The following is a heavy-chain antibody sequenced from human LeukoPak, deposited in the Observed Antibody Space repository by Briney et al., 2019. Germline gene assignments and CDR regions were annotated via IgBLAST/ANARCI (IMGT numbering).Heavy chain of an antibody. CDR2: IFYSGST. CDR3: ARAGEWLVGGSFDY. V-gene: IGHV4-31*03. CDR1: GGSISSSSYY. J-gene: IGHJ4*02. D-gene: IGHD6-19*01. Sequence: ASETPALTCTVSGGSISSSSYYWGWIRQHPGKGLEWIGYIFYSGSTYYNPSLKSRVTISVDASKNQFSLKLSSVTAADTAVYYCARAGEWLVGGSFDYWGQGTLVTVSS.